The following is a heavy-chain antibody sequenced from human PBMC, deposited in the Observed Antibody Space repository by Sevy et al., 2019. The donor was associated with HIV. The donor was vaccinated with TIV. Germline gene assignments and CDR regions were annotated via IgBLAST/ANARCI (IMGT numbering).Heavy chain of an antibody. CDR1: GFSLTTSD. D-gene: IGHD1-26*01. J-gene: IGHJ6*02. CDR2: VRNDGSNK. V-gene: IGHV3-30*02. CDR3: ANAYSGSYSHSYLYALDV. Sequence: GGSLRLSCAASGFSLTTSDMHWVRQAPGKGLEWVAYVRNDGSNKYYADSVRDRFTISRDSPKNTLYLQMNSLRNEDTAIYFCANAYSGSYSHSYLYALDVWGQGTTVTVSS.